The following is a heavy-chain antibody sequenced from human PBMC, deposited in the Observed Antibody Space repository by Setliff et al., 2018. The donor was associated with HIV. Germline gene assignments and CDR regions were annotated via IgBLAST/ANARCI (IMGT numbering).Heavy chain of an antibody. CDR2: IYHSGNT. J-gene: IGHJ4*02. Sequence: TLSLTCAVSGGTIRSSNWWSWVRQTPGKGLEWIGEIYHSGNTNYNPSLKSRVTISVDKSKNQFSLKLNSVTAADTAMYYCARDPHYFDRSGYFSWFYFDYWGQGKLVTVSS. CDR1: GGTIRSSNW. V-gene: IGHV4-4*02. CDR3: ARDPHYFDRSGYFSWFYFDY. D-gene: IGHD3-22*01.